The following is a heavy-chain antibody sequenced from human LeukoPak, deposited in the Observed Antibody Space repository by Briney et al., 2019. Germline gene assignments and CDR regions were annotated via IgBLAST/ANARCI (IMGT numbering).Heavy chain of an antibody. Sequence: GGSLRLSCAASGFIFSNYGMNWVRQALGKGLDWVSSISGSGSSTYYAESVKGRVTNSRDNSQNTLYLQMNSLRAEDTAIYYCAKDLPYYYDSSGSGDAFDIWGRGTMVTVST. CDR2: ISGSGSST. J-gene: IGHJ3*02. V-gene: IGHV3-23*01. D-gene: IGHD3-22*01. CDR1: GFIFSNYG. CDR3: AKDLPYYYDSSGSGDAFDI.